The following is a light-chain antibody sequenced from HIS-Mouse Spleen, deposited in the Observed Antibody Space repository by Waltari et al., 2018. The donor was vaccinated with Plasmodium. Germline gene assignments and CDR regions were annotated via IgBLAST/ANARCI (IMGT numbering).Light chain of an antibody. CDR3: QQYNNWPPEGA. Sequence: EIVMTQSPATLSVSPGERATLSCMASQSVSSNLAWYQQKPGQAPRLLIYGASTRATGIPARFSGSGSGTEFTLTISSLQSEDFAVYYCQQYNNWPPEGAFGPGTKVDIK. CDR2: GAS. V-gene: IGKV3-15*01. CDR1: QSVSSN. J-gene: IGKJ3*01.